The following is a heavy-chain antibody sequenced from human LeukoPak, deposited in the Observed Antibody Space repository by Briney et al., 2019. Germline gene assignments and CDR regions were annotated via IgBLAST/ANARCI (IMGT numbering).Heavy chain of an antibody. V-gene: IGHV1-2*02. CDR1: GYTFTGYY. J-gene: IGHJ4*02. CDR3: APSGRGGSYYFDY. CDR2: INPNSGGT. Sequence: KFGESRKISCKGSGYTFTGYYMHWVRQAPGQGLEWMGWINPNSGGTNYAQNFQRRVTMTRDTSISTAYMELSRLRSDDTAVYYCAPSGRGGSYYFDYWGQGTLVSVSS. D-gene: IGHD3-16*01.